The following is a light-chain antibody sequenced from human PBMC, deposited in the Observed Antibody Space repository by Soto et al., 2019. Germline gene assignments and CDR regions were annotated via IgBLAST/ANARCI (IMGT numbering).Light chain of an antibody. CDR1: QSVSSSY. J-gene: IGKJ2*01. V-gene: IGKV3-20*01. CDR2: GAS. Sequence: EIVLTQSPGTLSLSPGERATLSCRASQSVSSSYLAWYQQKTGQAPRLLIYGASSRATGIPDRFSGSGSGTDFTLTISRLEPEDFAVYYCQQYGSSPLYAFGQEAKLESK. CDR3: QQYGSSPLYA.